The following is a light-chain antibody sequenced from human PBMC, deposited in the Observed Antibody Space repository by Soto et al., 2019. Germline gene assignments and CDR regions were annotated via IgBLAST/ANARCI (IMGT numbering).Light chain of an antibody. Sequence: ELVLTQSPDTLSLSPGERATLSCRASQIISGAYVVWYQQKPGQAPRILIYGASTRATGIPDRFSGSGSGTDFPLTITILGPEDFAVYFCQHYSNSPWTFGHGTKVEVK. J-gene: IGKJ1*01. CDR3: QHYSNSPWT. CDR1: QIISGAY. CDR2: GAS. V-gene: IGKV3-20*01.